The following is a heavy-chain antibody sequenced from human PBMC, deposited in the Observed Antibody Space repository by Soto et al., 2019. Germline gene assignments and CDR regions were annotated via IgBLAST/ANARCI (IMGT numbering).Heavy chain of an antibody. J-gene: IGHJ6*02. D-gene: IGHD2-2*01. CDR3: ARALVGSCSSTSCPYYYYGMDV. Sequence: GGSLRLSRAASGFTFSSYDMHWVRQATGKGPEWVSAIGTASDTYYPGSVKGRFTISRENAKNSLYLQMNSLRAGDTAVYYCARALVGSCSSTSCPYYYYGMDVWGQGTTVTVSS. CDR1: GFTFSSYD. CDR2: IGTASDT. V-gene: IGHV3-13*01.